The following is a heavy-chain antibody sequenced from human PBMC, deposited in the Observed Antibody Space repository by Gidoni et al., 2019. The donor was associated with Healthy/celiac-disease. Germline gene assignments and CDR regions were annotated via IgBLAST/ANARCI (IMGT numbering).Heavy chain of an antibody. Sequence: QVQLVQSGAEVKKPGASVKVSCKASGYTFTSYDINWVRQATGQGLEWMGWMNPNSGNTGYAQKFQGRVTMTRNTSISTAYMELSSLRSEDTAVYYCARGRGDYYDFWSGYYGDDYWGQGTLVTVSS. CDR2: MNPNSGNT. D-gene: IGHD3-3*01. CDR1: GYTFTSYD. CDR3: ARGRGDYYDFWSGYYGDDY. J-gene: IGHJ4*02. V-gene: IGHV1-8*01.